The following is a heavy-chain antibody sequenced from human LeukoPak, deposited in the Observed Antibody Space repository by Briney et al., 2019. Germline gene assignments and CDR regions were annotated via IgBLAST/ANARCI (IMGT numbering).Heavy chain of an antibody. D-gene: IGHD1-26*01. CDR3: ARRSGSFQGDYNFDY. V-gene: IGHV5-51*01. Sequence: GESLKISCKGSGYSSTNYWIAWVRQMPRKSLEWMGIIYPGDSDTRYSPSFRGKVTISADKYISNAYLQWRSMKASATDMYYCARRSGSFQGDYNFDYWGQGSLVTVSS. J-gene: IGHJ4*02. CDR2: IYPGDSDT. CDR1: GYSSTNYW.